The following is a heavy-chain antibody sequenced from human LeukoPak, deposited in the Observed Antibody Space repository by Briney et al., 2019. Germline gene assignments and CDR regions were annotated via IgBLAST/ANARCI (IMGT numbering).Heavy chain of an antibody. V-gene: IGHV3-7*03. CDR1: GFTFSSYW. CDR3: ARESYYDFWSGYYPHYYGMDV. CDR2: IKQDASEK. J-gene: IGHJ6*02. D-gene: IGHD3-3*01. Sequence: PRGSLTLSCAASGFTFSSYWMSWVRQAPGKGLEWVANIKQDASEKYYVDSVKGRFTISRDNAKNSLYLQMNSLRAEDTAVYYCARESYYDFWSGYYPHYYGMDVWGQGTTVTVSS.